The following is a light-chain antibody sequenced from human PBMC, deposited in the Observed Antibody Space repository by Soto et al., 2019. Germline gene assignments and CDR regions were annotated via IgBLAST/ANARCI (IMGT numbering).Light chain of an antibody. CDR1: QSVSSNY. CDR2: DAS. Sequence: EIVMTQSPGTLSLSPGETATLSCRASQSVSSNYVAWFHQKPGQAPRLVIYDASSRATGIPDRFSGSGSGTDFTLTISRLEPEDFAVYFCYQYDSSPWTFGQGTKVDIK. J-gene: IGKJ1*01. V-gene: IGKV3-20*01. CDR3: YQYDSSPWT.